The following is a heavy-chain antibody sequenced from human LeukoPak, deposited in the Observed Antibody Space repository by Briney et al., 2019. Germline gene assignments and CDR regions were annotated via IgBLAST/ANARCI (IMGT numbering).Heavy chain of an antibody. CDR2: IYYSEST. V-gene: IGHV4-59*01. CDR3: ARGDYYDSSGYYLFDY. Sequence: SETLSLTCTVSGGSISSYYWSWIRQPPGKGLEWIGYIYYSESTNYNPSLKSRVTISVDTSKNQFSLKLSSVTAADTAVYYCARGDYYDSSGYYLFDYWGQGTLVTVSS. D-gene: IGHD3-22*01. J-gene: IGHJ4*02. CDR1: GGSISSYY.